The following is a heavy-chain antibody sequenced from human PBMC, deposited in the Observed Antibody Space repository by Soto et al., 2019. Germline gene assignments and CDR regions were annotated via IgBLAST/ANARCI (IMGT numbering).Heavy chain of an antibody. D-gene: IGHD2-15*01. V-gene: IGHV1-2*04. Sequence: ASVKVSCKASGYTFTGYYMHWVRQAPGQGLEWMGRINPNSGGTNYAQKFQGWVTMTRDTSISTAYMELSRLRSDDTAVYYCARAGYCSGGSCLELDYWGQGTLVTVSA. CDR1: GYTFTGYY. J-gene: IGHJ4*02. CDR3: ARAGYCSGGSCLELDY. CDR2: INPNSGGT.